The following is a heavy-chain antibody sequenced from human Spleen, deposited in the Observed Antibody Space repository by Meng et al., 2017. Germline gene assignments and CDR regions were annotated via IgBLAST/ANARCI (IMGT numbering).Heavy chain of an antibody. D-gene: IGHD6-13*01. Sequence: SETLSLTCSVSGVSINSGSYFWNWIRQPAGKGLEWIGRVGSIGGTVYNPSLKSRVTTSFDTSKNQLYLRLSSVTAADTALYFCARDTYSTNYNWFDPWGHGTLVTVSS. J-gene: IGHJ5*02. CDR1: GVSINSGSYF. CDR2: VGSIGGT. V-gene: IGHV4-61*02. CDR3: ARDTYSTNYNWFDP.